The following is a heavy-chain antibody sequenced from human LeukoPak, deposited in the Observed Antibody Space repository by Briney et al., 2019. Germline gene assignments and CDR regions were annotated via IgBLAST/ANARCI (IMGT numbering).Heavy chain of an antibody. Sequence: SQTLSLTCTVSGGSISSGDYYWSWIRQPPGKGLEWIGYIYYSGSTYYNPFLKSRVTISVDTSKNQFSLKLSSVTAADTAVYYCARDAPLGDSSGYNNWFDPWGQGTTVTVSS. CDR3: ARDAPLGDSSGYNNWFDP. J-gene: IGHJ5*01. CDR1: GGSISSGDYY. CDR2: IYYSGST. V-gene: IGHV4-30-4*01. D-gene: IGHD3-22*01.